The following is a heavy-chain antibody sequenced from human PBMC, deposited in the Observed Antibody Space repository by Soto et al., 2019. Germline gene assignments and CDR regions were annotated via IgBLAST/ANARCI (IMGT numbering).Heavy chain of an antibody. D-gene: IGHD4-17*01. CDR2: IYYSGST. J-gene: IGHJ2*01. Sequence: QLQLQESGPGLVKPSETLSLTCTVSGGSISSSSYYWGWIRQPPGKGLEWIGSIYYSGSTYYNPSLKSRVTISVDTSKNQFSLKLSSVTAADTAVYYCARPSTVTTGWHFDLWGRGTLVTVSS. CDR3: ARPSTVTTGWHFDL. V-gene: IGHV4-39*01. CDR1: GGSISSSSYY.